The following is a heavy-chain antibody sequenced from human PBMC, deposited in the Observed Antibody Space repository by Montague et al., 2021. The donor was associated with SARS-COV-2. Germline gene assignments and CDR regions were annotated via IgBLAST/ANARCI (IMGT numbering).Heavy chain of an antibody. CDR2: IYYSGST. CDR3: AREVRYCYDSSGPGAFDI. J-gene: IGHJ3*02. V-gene: IGHV4-59*01. CDR1: GGSISSYY. Sequence: SETLSLTCTVSGGSISSYYWSWIRQPPGKGLEWIGYIYYSGSTNYNPSLKSRVTISVDTSKNQFSLKLSSVTAADTAVYYCAREVRYCYDSSGPGAFDIWGQGTMVTVSS. D-gene: IGHD3-22*01.